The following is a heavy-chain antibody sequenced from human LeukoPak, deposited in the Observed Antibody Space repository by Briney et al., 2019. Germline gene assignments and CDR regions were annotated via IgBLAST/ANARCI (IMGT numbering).Heavy chain of an antibody. CDR2: INPNSGGT. V-gene: IGHV1-2*02. J-gene: IGHJ5*02. CDR3: ARVFRAAITVNWFDP. Sequence: ASVKVSCKASGYTFTGYYMHWVRQAPGQGLEWMGWINPNSGGTNYAQKFQGRVTMTRDTSISTAYMELSRLRSDDTAVYYCARVFRAAITVNWFDPWGQGTLVTVSS. D-gene: IGHD2-2*01. CDR1: GYTFTGYY.